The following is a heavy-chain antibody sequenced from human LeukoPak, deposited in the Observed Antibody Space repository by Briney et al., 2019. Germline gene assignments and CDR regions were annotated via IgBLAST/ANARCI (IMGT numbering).Heavy chain of an antibody. V-gene: IGHV1-2*06. Sequence: GASVKVSCKASGYTFTGHYMHWVRQAPGQGLEWMGRINPNSGGTNYAQKFQGRVTMTRDTSISTAYMELSRLRSDDTAVYYCARDLGIAAAGSGEYIQHWGQGTLVTVSS. CDR1: GYTFTGHY. D-gene: IGHD6-13*01. J-gene: IGHJ1*01. CDR3: ARDLGIAAAGSGEYIQH. CDR2: INPNSGGT.